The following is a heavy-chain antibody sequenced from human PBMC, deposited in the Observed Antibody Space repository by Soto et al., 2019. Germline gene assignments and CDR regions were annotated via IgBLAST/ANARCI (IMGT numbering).Heavy chain of an antibody. D-gene: IGHD2-2*02. J-gene: IGHJ6*02. CDR1: WGSMSGSVG. CDR2: IYHSGST. Sequence: SETLSLACAASWGSMSGSVGWSWVRQPPGKGLEWIGEIYHSGSTNYNSSLKSRVTISVDKSKNQFSLKLSSVTAADTAVYYCARVSVGFQLLYGSNYCYYYSMDFWGQGITVT. V-gene: IGHV4-4*02. CDR3: ARVSVGFQLLYGSNYCYYYSMDF.